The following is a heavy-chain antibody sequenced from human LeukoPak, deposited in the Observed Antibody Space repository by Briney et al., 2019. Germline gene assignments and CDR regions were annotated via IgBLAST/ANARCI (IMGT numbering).Heavy chain of an antibody. J-gene: IGHJ4*02. CDR1: GARFSDHY. CDR3: AGALMVAAFDS. V-gene: IGHV3-11*01. Sequence: GGSLRLSCAASGARFSDHYMSWIRQAPGKGLEWISYISSSGPNIHYADSMRGRVTISRDNANNSLTLHMTSLRAEDTAVYYCAGALMVAAFDSWGQGTLVTVSS. D-gene: IGHD2-15*01. CDR2: ISSSGPNI.